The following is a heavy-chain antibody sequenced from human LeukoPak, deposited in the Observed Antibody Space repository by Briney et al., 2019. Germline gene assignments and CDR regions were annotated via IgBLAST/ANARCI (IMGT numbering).Heavy chain of an antibody. D-gene: IGHD3-3*01. Sequence: SETLSLTCTVSGGSISSYYWSWIRQPPGEGLEWIGYIYYSGSTNYNPSLKSRVTISVDTSKNQFSLKLSSVTAADTAVYYCASTSTTYYDFWSGYDYRGQGTLVTVSS. CDR2: IYYSGST. V-gene: IGHV4-59*01. J-gene: IGHJ4*02. CDR1: GGSISSYY. CDR3: ASTSTTYYDFWSGYDY.